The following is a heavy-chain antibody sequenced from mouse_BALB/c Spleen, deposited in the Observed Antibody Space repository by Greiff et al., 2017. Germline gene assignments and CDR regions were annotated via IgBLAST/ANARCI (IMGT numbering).Heavy chain of an antibody. V-gene: IGHV5-6-5*01. CDR1: GFTFSSYA. Sequence: EVMLVESGGGLVKPGGSLKLSCAASGFTFSSYAMSWVRQTPEKRLEWVASISSGGSTYYPDSVKGRFTISRDNARNILYLQMSSLRSEDTAMYYCARGEDHYYGLYYAMDYWGQGTSVTVSS. D-gene: IGHD1-2*01. CDR2: ISSGGST. J-gene: IGHJ4*01. CDR3: ARGEDHYYGLYYAMDY.